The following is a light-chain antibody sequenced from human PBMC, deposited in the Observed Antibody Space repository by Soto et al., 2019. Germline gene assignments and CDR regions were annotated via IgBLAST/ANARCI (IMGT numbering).Light chain of an antibody. CDR2: DAS. CDR3: QQRLNSIT. Sequence: ENVLTQSPPHPSFSPGEKAAPSFRASQSVGSYLAWYQQKAGQAPRLLIYDASNRATGIPARFSGSGSGTDFTLTISSLEPEDFAVYYCQQRLNSITFGQGTRLEIK. V-gene: IGKV3-11*01. CDR1: QSVGSY. J-gene: IGKJ5*01.